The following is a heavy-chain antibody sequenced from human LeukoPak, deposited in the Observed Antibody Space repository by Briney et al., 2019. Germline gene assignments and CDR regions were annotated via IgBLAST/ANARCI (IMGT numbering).Heavy chain of an antibody. D-gene: IGHD1-14*01. CDR1: GYTFTNYA. V-gene: IGHV1-2*02. CDR3: ARDLVGGTWASGY. CDR2: INPNNGGT. J-gene: IGHJ4*02. Sequence: ASVKVSCKASGYTFTNYAISWVRQAPGQGLEWMGWINPNNGGTNYAQTFQDRVTMTRDTSVSTAYMVLSRLRSDDTAVYYCARDLVGGTWASGYWGQGTLVTVSS.